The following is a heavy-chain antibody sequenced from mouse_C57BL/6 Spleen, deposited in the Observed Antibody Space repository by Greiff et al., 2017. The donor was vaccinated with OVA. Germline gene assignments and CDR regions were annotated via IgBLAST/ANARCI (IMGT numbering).Heavy chain of an antibody. D-gene: IGHD4-1*01. CDR1: GYTFTDYE. V-gene: IGHV1-15*01. J-gene: IGHJ3*01. CDR3: TSRGLTGTSAY. CDR2: IDPETGGT. Sequence: QVHVKQSGAELVRPGASVTLSCKASGYTFTDYEMHWVKQTPVHGLEWIGAIDPETGGTAYNQKFKGKAILTADKSSSTAYMELRSLTSEDSAVYYCTSRGLTGTSAYWGQGTLVTVSA.